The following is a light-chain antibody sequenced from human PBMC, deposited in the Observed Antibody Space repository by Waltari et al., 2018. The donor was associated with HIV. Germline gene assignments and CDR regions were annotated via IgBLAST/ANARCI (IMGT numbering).Light chain of an antibody. J-gene: IGLJ2*01. CDR1: YIGSKN. CDR3: QIWDSSLDHVL. CDR2: YDS. Sequence: SYVLTQTPSVSLAPGKTARITCGGNYIGSKNVHWYQQKPGQAPVLVIYYDSDRPSGIPERFSGSNSGNTANQTISRVEAGDEADYYCQIWDSSLDHVLFGGGTKLTVL. V-gene: IGLV3-21*04.